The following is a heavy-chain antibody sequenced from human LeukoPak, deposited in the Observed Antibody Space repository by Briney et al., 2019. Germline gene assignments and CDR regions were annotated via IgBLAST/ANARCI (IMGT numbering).Heavy chain of an antibody. Sequence: PSETLSLTCTVSGGSISSSSYSWGWIRQPPGKGLEWIGSIYYSGSTYYNPSLKSRVTISVDTSKNQFSLKLSSVTAADTAVYYCARAQYYDILTGYYNAGWYYGMDVWGQGTTVTVSS. CDR1: GGSISSSSYS. D-gene: IGHD3-9*01. J-gene: IGHJ6*02. CDR3: ARAQYYDILTGYYNAGWYYGMDV. V-gene: IGHV4-39*07. CDR2: IYYSGST.